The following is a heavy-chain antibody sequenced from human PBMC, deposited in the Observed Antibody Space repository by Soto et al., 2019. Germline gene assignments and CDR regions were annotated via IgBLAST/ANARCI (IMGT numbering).Heavy chain of an antibody. CDR1: GGSFSTYY. Sequence: SETLSLTCVVSGGSFSTYYYNWIRQSPGKGLEWIGEINHSGNNNYSPSLKSRVTMSLDTSKNQFSLKLTSVTAADTAVYYCARGGSNDWQVAFDIWGQGTMVTISS. D-gene: IGHD3-9*01. J-gene: IGHJ3*02. CDR3: ARGGSNDWQVAFDI. CDR2: INHSGNN. V-gene: IGHV4-34*01.